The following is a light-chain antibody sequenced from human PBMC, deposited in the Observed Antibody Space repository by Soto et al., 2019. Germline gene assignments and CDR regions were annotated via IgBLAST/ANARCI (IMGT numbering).Light chain of an antibody. CDR3: QQYNNWPET. V-gene: IGKV3-15*01. CDR1: QSVSSN. Sequence: DIVMTPSASTRSVSPAERANLSCRASQSVSSNLAWYQQKPGQAPRLLIYGASTRATGIPARFSGSGSGTEFTLTISSLQSEDFAVYYCQQYNNWPETVGQGTKVDI. CDR2: GAS. J-gene: IGKJ1*01.